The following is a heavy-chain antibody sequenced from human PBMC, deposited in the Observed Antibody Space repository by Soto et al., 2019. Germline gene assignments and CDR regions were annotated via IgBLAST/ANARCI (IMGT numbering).Heavy chain of an antibody. CDR1: GGSISNFY. Sequence: QVQLQESGPGLVKPSETLSLTCTVSGGSISNFYWSWIRQSPGKGLEWIGYGYMYYSGSTYYNPSLESRVTISVDTSKNQISLKLTSVTAEDTALYYCARGSLSTETANALDVCGPGTMVTVSS. D-gene: IGHD2-21*02. CDR3: ARGSLSTETANALDV. J-gene: IGHJ3*01. CDR2: MYYSGST. V-gene: IGHV4-59*01.